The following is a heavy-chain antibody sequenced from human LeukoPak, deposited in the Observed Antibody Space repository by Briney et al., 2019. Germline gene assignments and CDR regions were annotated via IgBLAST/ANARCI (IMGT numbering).Heavy chain of an antibody. CDR2: IYYSGST. J-gene: IGHJ4*02. D-gene: IGHD3-9*01. CDR1: GGSISSYY. Sequence: SETLSLTCTVSGGSISSYYWSWIRQPPGRGLEWIGYIYYSGSTNYNPSLKSRVTISVDTSKNQFSLKLSSVTAADTAVYYCARHGGLYYDILTGHPTPDYWGQGTLVTVSS. CDR3: ARHGGLYYDILTGHPTPDY. V-gene: IGHV4-59*08.